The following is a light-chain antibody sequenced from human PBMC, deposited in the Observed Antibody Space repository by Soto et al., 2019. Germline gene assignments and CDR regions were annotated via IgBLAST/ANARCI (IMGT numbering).Light chain of an antibody. V-gene: IGLV2-11*01. Sequence: QSALTQPPSVSGSPGQSVTISCTGTTSDIGGYKYVSWYQQVPGKAPKLMIFDVTKRPSGVPDRFSGSNSGNTASLTISGLQAEDEAIYYCCSSARTTHVFGTGTKVTVL. CDR1: TSDIGGYKY. CDR3: CSSARTTHV. J-gene: IGLJ1*01. CDR2: DVT.